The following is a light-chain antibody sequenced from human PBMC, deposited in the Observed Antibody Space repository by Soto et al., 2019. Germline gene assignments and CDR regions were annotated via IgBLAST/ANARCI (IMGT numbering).Light chain of an antibody. CDR1: SSGVGGYDY. CDR2: EVI. Sequence: QSALTQPASVSGSPGQSIALSCSGTSSGVGGYDYVSWFQHHPGRAPKLLIYEVINRPSGVSTRFSGSKSGNTASLTISGLQAEDEADFYCSSFTSSKTGVFGGGTKLTVL. J-gene: IGLJ3*02. V-gene: IGLV2-14*01. CDR3: SSFTSSKTGV.